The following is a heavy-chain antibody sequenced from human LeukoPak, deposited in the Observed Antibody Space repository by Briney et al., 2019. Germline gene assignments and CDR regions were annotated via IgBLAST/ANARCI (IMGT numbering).Heavy chain of an antibody. J-gene: IGHJ3*02. D-gene: IGHD3-22*01. Sequence: SETLSLTCTVSGGSISSYYWSWIRQPPGKGLEWIGYIYYSGSTNYNPSLKSRVTISVDTSKNQFSLKLSSVTAADTAVYYCARNHDSSGYYSNDAFDIWGQGTMVTVSS. CDR3: ARNHDSSGYYSNDAFDI. CDR2: IYYSGST. V-gene: IGHV4-59*08. CDR1: GGSISSYY.